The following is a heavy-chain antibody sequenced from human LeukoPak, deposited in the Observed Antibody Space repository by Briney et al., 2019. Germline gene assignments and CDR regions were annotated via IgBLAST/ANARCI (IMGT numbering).Heavy chain of an antibody. CDR2: LNGDVSDP. D-gene: IGHD5-12*01. CDR1: GFTLSSYW. Sequence: GGSLRLSCAASGFTLSSYWMHWVRQVPGKGLVWVARLNGDVSDPTYADSVKGRFTISGDNAKNTLYLQMNSLRAEDTAVYYCARVYSGYDHFDYWGQGTLVTVSS. J-gene: IGHJ4*02. CDR3: ARVYSGYDHFDY. V-gene: IGHV3-74*01.